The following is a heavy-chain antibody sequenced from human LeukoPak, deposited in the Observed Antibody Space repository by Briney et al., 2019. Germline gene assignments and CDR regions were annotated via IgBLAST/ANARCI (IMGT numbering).Heavy chain of an antibody. CDR1: GYTFTSYY. D-gene: IGHD2-8*01. V-gene: IGHV1-46*01. CDR2: INPSGGST. Sequence: GASVKVSCKASGYTFTSYYMHWVRQAPGQGLEWMGIINPSGGSTTYARKFQGRVTMTRDTSTSTVYMELSSLRSEDTAVYYCARSTHCSNGVCGLAYWGQGTLVTVSS. CDR3: ARSTHCSNGVCGLAY. J-gene: IGHJ4*02.